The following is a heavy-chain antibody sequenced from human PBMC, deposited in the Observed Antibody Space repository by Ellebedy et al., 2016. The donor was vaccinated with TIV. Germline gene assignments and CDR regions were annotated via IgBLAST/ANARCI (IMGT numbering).Heavy chain of an antibody. CDR3: ARDSKKGWAFDI. Sequence: GSLRLSCTVSGGSISPYYWSWIRQPPGQGLDYIGYVHCTGSTDYNPSLKSRVTISVDAFKNQFSLKLTSVTAADTAVYYCARDSKKGWAFDIWGQGTMVTVSS. J-gene: IGHJ3*02. V-gene: IGHV4-59*01. D-gene: IGHD2-15*01. CDR1: GGSISPYY. CDR2: VHCTGST.